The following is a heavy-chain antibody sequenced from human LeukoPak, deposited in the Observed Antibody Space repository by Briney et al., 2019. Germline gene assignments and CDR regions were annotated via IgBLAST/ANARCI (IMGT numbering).Heavy chain of an antibody. Sequence: GGSLRLSCAASGFTVSSNYMSWVRQAPGKGLEWVSVIYSGGSTYYADSVKGRFTISRDNSKNTLYLQMNSLRAEDTAVYYCARDPKIASHTEKYYYYGMDVWGQGTLATVSS. CDR2: IYSGGST. D-gene: IGHD3-3*02. V-gene: IGHV3-53*01. J-gene: IGHJ6*02. CDR1: GFTVSSNY. CDR3: ARDPKIASHTEKYYYYGMDV.